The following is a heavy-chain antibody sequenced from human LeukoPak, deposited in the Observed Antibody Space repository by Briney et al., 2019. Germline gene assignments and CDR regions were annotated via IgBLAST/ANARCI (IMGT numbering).Heavy chain of an antibody. V-gene: IGHV3-66*01. CDR3: ARGKGSSSPFDY. Sequence: GGSLRLSCAASGFTVSNNYMSWVRQAPGKGLEGVSLIYSGGNTYYADSVKGRFTISRDNSKNTLYLQMNSLRAEDTAVYYCARGKGSSSPFDYWSQGTLVTVSS. D-gene: IGHD6-6*01. CDR2: IYSGGNT. J-gene: IGHJ4*02. CDR1: GFTVSNNY.